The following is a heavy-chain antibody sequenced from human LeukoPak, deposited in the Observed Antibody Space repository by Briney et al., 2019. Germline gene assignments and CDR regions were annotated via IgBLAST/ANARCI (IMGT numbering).Heavy chain of an antibody. Sequence: GGSLRLSCAASGLTFSTYAMNWVRQAPGKGLEWVSAISGSGGSTYYADSVKGRFTISRDNSKNTLYLQMNSLRAEDTAVYYCASRSTYTYGRTGYFDYWGQGTLVTVSS. CDR2: ISGSGGST. CDR1: GLTFSTYA. J-gene: IGHJ4*02. CDR3: ASRSTYTYGRTGYFDY. D-gene: IGHD5-18*01. V-gene: IGHV3-23*01.